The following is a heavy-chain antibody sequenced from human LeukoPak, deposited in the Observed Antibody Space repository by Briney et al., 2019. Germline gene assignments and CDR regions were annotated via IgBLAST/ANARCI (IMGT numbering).Heavy chain of an antibody. CDR1: GGSFSGYY. Sequence: SETLSLTCAVYGGSFSGYYWSWIRQPPGKGLEWIGEINHSGSTNYNPSLKSRVTISVDTSKNQFSLKLSSVTAADTAVYYCARGNRIIHYDYVWGRPVDYWGQGNLGTVSS. V-gene: IGHV4-34*01. D-gene: IGHD3-16*01. CDR3: ARGNRIIHYDYVWGRPVDY. CDR2: INHSGST. J-gene: IGHJ4*02.